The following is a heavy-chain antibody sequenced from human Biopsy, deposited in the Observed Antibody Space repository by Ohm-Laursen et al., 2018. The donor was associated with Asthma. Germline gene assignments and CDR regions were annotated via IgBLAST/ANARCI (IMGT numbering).Heavy chain of an antibody. V-gene: IGHV3-30*03. D-gene: IGHD1-26*01. CDR1: GFAFSTYG. J-gene: IGHJ4*02. CDR2: ISYDGFNK. CDR3: ARDAWELQKPYAYYFDY. Sequence: SLRLSCAASGFAFSTYGMHWVRQAPGKGLEWVAVISYDGFNKDYGDSVKGRFTISRDNSKNTLYLQMNSLRAEDTAVYYCARDAWELQKPYAYYFDYWGQGTLVTVSS.